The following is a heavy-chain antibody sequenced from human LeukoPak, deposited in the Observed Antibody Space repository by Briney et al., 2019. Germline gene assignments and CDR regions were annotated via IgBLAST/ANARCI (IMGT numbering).Heavy chain of an antibody. J-gene: IGHJ4*02. Sequence: GGSLRLSCAASGFTLNTYWMSWVSQAPGKGLEWVANIKEDGSEEYYVDSAKGRFTISRDNAKNSLYLQMNSLRVEDTAVYYCAREETVTTNFDYWGQGTLVTVSS. V-gene: IGHV3-7*01. CDR3: AREETVTTNFDY. D-gene: IGHD4-17*01. CDR2: IKEDGSEE. CDR1: GFTLNTYW.